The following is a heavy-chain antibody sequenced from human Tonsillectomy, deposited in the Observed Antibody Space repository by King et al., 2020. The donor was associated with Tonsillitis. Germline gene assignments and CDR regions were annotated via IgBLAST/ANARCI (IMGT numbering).Heavy chain of an antibody. CDR2: IYYSGST. CDR1: GVSISSYY. V-gene: IGHV4-59*01. J-gene: IGHJ5*02. CDR3: ASGRPYYYGSGSINWFDP. Sequence: VQLQESGPGLVKPSETLSLTCTVSGVSISSYYWSWIRQPPGKGLEWIGYIYYSGSTNYNPSPKSRVTISVDTSKNQFSLKLSSVTAADTAVYYCASGRPYYYGSGSINWFDPWGQGTLVTVSS. D-gene: IGHD3-10*01.